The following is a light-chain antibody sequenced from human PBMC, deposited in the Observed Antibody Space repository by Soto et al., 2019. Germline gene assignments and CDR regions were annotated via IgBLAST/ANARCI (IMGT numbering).Light chain of an antibody. Sequence: EIVLTQSPAALSVSPGERATLSCWASQSVGSTLNWYQQKPGQAPRLLIYDTYIRATGIPARFSGSGSGTEFTLTISSLQSEDFAVYYCQQYNNWPWTFGQGTKVDIK. CDR3: QQYNNWPWT. CDR1: QSVGST. CDR2: DTY. V-gene: IGKV3-15*01. J-gene: IGKJ1*01.